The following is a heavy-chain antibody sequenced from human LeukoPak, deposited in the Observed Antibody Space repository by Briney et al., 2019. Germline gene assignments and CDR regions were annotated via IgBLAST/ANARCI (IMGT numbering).Heavy chain of an antibody. CDR1: GFTFSSYA. J-gene: IGHJ3*02. CDR3: AREWERAFDI. CDR2: ISYDGSNK. V-gene: IGHV3-30*04. Sequence: QPGGSLRLSCAASGFTFSSYAMHWVRQAPGKGLEWVAVISYDGSNKYYADSVKGRFTISRDNPKNTLYLQMNSLRAEDTAVYYCAREWERAFDIWGQGTMVTVSS. D-gene: IGHD1-26*01.